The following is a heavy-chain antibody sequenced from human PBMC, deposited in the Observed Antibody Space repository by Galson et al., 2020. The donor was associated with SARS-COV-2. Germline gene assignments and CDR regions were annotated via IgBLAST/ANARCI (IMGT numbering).Heavy chain of an antibody. CDR3: ARATYDFWRHLNY. J-gene: IGHJ4*02. CDR1: GDSISSGFYY. V-gene: IGHV4-39*02. D-gene: IGHD3-3*01. Sequence: SETLSLTCTVSGDSISSGFYYWGWIRQPPGKGLEWVGSIYNSESTYYNPSPSLKSRVSISVDTSKNQISLKLSSVTAADTALYYCARATYDFWRHLNYWGQGKLVTVSS. CDR2: IYNSEST.